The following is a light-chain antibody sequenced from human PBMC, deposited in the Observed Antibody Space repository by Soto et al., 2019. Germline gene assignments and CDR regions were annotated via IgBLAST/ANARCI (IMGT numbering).Light chain of an antibody. CDR3: HQYDSSPLT. V-gene: IGKV3-20*01. Sequence: EIVLTQSPGTLSLSPGERATLSCRASQSVRSSYLAWYQQKPGQAPRLLIYGASSRATGIPDRFSGSGSGTDFTLTISRLEPEDFAVYYCHQYDSSPLTFGGGNKVEIK. CDR1: QSVRSSY. J-gene: IGKJ4*01. CDR2: GAS.